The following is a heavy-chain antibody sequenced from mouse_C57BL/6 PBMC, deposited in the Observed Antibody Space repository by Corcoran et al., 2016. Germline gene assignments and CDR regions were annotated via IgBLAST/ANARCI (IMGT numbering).Heavy chain of an antibody. D-gene: IGHD2-1*01. CDR1: GYSFTSYY. CDR3: ARQQIYYGNPYAMDY. Sequence: QVQLQQSGPELVKPGASVKISCKASGYSFTSYYIHWVKQRPGQGLEWIGWIYPGSGNTKYNEKFKGKATLTVDTSSSTAYMQLSSLTSEDSAVYFCARQQIYYGNPYAMDYWGQGNSVTVSS. V-gene: IGHV1-66*01. J-gene: IGHJ4*01. CDR2: IYPGSGNT.